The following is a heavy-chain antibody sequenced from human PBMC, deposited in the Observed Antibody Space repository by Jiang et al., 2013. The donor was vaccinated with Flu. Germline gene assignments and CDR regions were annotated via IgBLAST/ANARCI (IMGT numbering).Heavy chain of an antibody. CDR3: ARASLYYDSSGPFDI. V-gene: IGHV1-2*04. Sequence: GAEVKKPGASVKVSCKASGYTFTGYYMHWVRQAPGQGLEWMGWINPNSGGTNYAQKFQGWVTMTRDTSISTAYMELSRLRSDDTAVYYCARASLYYDSSGPFDIWGQGTMVTVSS. CDR2: INPNSGGT. D-gene: IGHD3-22*01. CDR1: GYTFTGYY. J-gene: IGHJ3*02.